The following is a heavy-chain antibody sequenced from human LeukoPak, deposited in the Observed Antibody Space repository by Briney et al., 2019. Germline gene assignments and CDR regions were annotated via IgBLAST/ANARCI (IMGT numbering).Heavy chain of an antibody. V-gene: IGHV3-23*01. CDR3: AKARGSSVYEQFDY. CDR2: ISGSGDST. J-gene: IGHJ4*02. D-gene: IGHD5/OR15-5a*01. CDR1: GFTFSSYS. Sequence: GGSLRLSCAASGFTFSSYSMSWVRQAPGKGLEWVSAISGSGDSTYYADSVKGRFTISRDNSKNTLYLQMNSLRAEDTAVYYCAKARGSSVYEQFDYWGQGTQVTVSP.